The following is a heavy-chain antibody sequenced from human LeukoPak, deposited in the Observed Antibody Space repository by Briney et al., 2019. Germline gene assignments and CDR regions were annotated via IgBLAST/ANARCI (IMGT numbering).Heavy chain of an antibody. D-gene: IGHD2-2*01. CDR1: GFTFSSYW. CDR2: IKQDGSEK. J-gene: IGHJ5*02. CDR3: ARFIVVVPAGGRPASDWFDP. Sequence: GGSLRLSCAASGFTFSSYWMSWVRQAPGKGLEWVANIKQDGSEKYYVDSVKGRFTISRDNAKNSLYLQMNSLRAEDTAVYYCARFIVVVPAGGRPASDWFDPWGQGTLVTVSS. V-gene: IGHV3-7*01.